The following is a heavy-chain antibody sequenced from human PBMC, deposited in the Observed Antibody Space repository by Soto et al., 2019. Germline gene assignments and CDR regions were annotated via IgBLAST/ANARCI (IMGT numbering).Heavy chain of an antibody. J-gene: IGHJ2*01. CDR2: IYHSGST. Sequence: QLQLQESGSGLVKPSQTLSLTCAVSGGSISSGGYSWSWIRQPPGKGLEWIGYIYHSGSTYYNPSLKSRVTIAVDRSKNHFSMKLSSVTAADMAVYYCARDQKNLGYCSGGSCFAWYFDLWGRGTLVTVSS. CDR1: GGSISSGGYS. D-gene: IGHD2-15*01. V-gene: IGHV4-30-2*01. CDR3: ARDQKNLGYCSGGSCFAWYFDL.